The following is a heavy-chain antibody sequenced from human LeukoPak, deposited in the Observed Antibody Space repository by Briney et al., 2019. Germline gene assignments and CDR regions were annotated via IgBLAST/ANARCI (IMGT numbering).Heavy chain of an antibody. J-gene: IGHJ6*03. Sequence: GGSLRLSCAASGFTFSSYAMSWVRQAPGKGLEWVSAISGSGGSTYYADSVKGRFTISRDNSKNTLYLQMNSLRAEDTAVYYCASQGVAVAGTDCYYYYYMDVWGKGTTVTISS. CDR1: GFTFSSYA. V-gene: IGHV3-23*01. CDR3: ASQGVAVAGTDCYYYYYMDV. D-gene: IGHD6-19*01. CDR2: ISGSGGST.